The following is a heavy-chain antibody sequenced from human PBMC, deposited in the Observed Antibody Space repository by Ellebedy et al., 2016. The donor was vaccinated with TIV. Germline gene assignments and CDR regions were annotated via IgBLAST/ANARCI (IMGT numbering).Heavy chain of an antibody. D-gene: IGHD6-13*01. CDR2: INPNSGGT. J-gene: IGHJ3*02. CDR3: ARPRGKQQPNDAFDI. CDR1: GYTFTGYY. V-gene: IGHV1-2*04. Sequence: AASVKVSCKASGYTFTGYYMHWVRQAPGQGLEWMGWINPNSGGTNYAQKFQGWVTMTRDTSISTAYMELSRLRSDDTAVYYCARPRGKQQPNDAFDIWGQGTMVTVSS.